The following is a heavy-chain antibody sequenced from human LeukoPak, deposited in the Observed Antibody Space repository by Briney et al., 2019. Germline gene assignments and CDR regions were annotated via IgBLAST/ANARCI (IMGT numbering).Heavy chain of an antibody. V-gene: IGHV1-18*01. CDR1: GYTFTSYG. Sequence: ASVKVSCKASGYTFTSYGISWVRQAPGQGLEWMGWISAYNGNTNYAQKLQGRVTMTTDTSTSTAYMERRSVRSDDRAVYDWAGDLGEFWSGYSAPGYWGQGTLITVSS. D-gene: IGHD3-3*01. CDR2: ISAYNGNT. J-gene: IGHJ4*02. CDR3: AGDLGEFWSGYSAPGY.